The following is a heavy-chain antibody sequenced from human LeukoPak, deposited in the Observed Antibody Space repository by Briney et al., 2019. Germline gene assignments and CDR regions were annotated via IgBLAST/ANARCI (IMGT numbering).Heavy chain of an antibody. CDR1: GGSISSYY. D-gene: IGHD3-3*01. V-gene: IGHV4-59*01. Sequence: PSETLSLTCTVSGGSISSYYWSWIRQPPGKGLEWIGYIYYSGSTNYNPSLKSRVTISVDTSKNQFSLKLSSVTAADTAVYYCARAGGGYYDFWSGSMGTYYFDYWGQGTLVTVSS. J-gene: IGHJ4*02. CDR3: ARAGGGYYDFWSGSMGTYYFDY. CDR2: IYYSGST.